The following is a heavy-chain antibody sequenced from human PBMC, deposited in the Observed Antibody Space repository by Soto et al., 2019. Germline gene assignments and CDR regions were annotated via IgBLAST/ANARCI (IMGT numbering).Heavy chain of an antibody. V-gene: IGHV3-21*01. CDR2: ISTGSDSI. D-gene: IGHD6-19*01. J-gene: IGHJ1*01. Sequence: PGGSLRLSCAASGFMFTSYSMVWVCLAPGRGLQWVASISTGSDSIYYADSVKGRFTVSRDNVKNSLYLQMNNLRVEDTAVYFCARDRSADRFVQYFQHWGQGAQVTVSS. CDR3: ARDRSADRFVQYFQH. CDR1: GFMFTSYS.